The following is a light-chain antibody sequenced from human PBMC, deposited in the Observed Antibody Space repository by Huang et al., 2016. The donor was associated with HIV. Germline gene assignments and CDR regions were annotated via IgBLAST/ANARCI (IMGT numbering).Light chain of an antibody. V-gene: IGKV2-28*01. CDR2: MGS. CDR1: QSILHSNGYNY. Sequence: DIVMTQSPLSLAVTPGAPASISCRSSQSILHSNGYNYLAWYVQKPGQSPQLLIYMGSNRASGVPDRISGGGSGVEFTLKISRVEAEDVGVYYCMQAQQTPYTFGPGTKLEIK. CDR3: MQAQQTPYT. J-gene: IGKJ2*01.